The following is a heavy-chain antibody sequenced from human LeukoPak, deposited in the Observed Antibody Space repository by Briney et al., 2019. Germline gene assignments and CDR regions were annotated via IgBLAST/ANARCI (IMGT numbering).Heavy chain of an antibody. V-gene: IGHV1-69*04. CDR3: ARGGDGGNSDWFDP. CDR2: IIPILGIA. Sequence: SVKVSCKASGGTFSSYAISWVRQAPGQGLERMGRIIPILGIANYAQKFQGRVTITADKSTSTAYMELSSLRSEDTAVYYCARGGDGGNSDWFDPWGQGTLVTVS. D-gene: IGHD2-21*02. CDR1: GGTFSSYA. J-gene: IGHJ5*02.